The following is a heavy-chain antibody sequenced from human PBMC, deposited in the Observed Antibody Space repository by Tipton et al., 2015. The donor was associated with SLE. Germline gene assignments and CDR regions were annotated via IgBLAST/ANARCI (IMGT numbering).Heavy chain of an antibody. D-gene: IGHD3-10*01. J-gene: IGHJ4*02. CDR2: INHSGST. Sequence: TLSLTCTVSGGSISSGGYYWSWTRQPPGKGLEWIGEINHSGSTNYNPSLKSRVTISVDTSKNQFSLKLSSVTAADTAVYYCARRRGSGRSFDYWGQGTLVTVSS. CDR1: GGSISSGGYY. V-gene: IGHV4-39*07. CDR3: ARRRGSGRSFDY.